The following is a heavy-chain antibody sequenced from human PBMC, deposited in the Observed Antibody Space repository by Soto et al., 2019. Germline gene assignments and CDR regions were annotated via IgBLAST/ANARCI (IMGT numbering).Heavy chain of an antibody. Sequence: SETLSLTCTVSGGSITNYYWSWIRQPPGKGLEWIGYIYHTGTTNYTPSPKSRLHISIDTSKNKVSLKLSAVIAADTAVYYCAGDWGVRGANWFDPWGRGTLVTVSS. CDR3: AGDWGVRGANWFDP. CDR1: GGSITNYY. CDR2: IYHTGTT. J-gene: IGHJ5*02. V-gene: IGHV4-59*01. D-gene: IGHD3-10*01.